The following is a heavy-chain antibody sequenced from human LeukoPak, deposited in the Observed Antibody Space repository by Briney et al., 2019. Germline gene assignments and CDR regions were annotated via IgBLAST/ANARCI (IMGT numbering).Heavy chain of an antibody. CDR1: GYTFTSYG. CDR2: ISAYNGNT. CDR3: ARRGYSYGTDLLSYYYYMDV. V-gene: IGHV1-18*01. D-gene: IGHD5-18*01. J-gene: IGHJ6*03. Sequence: ASVKVSCKASGYTFTSYGISGVRQAPGQGLEGMGWISAYNGNTNYAQKLQGRVTMTTDTSTSTAYMELRSLRSDDTAVYYCARRGYSYGTDLLSYYYYMDVWGKGTTVTVSS.